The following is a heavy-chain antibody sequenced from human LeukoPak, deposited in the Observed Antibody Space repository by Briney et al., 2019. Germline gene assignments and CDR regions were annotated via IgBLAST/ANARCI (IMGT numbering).Heavy chain of an antibody. Sequence: SETLSLTCTVSGASISSYYWNWIRQPPGKGLEWIGYIYYRGSTNYNPSLKSRVTISVDTSKNQYSLKLSSVTAADTAVYYCARSGVFTGYDAFDIWGQGTRVTVSS. CDR1: GASISSYY. V-gene: IGHV4-59*08. J-gene: IGHJ3*02. CDR3: ARSGVFTGYDAFDI. CDR2: IYYRGST. D-gene: IGHD6-13*01.